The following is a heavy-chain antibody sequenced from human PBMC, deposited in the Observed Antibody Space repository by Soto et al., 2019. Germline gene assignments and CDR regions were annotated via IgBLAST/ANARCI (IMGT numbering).Heavy chain of an antibody. CDR2: INPTSGGT. CDR1: GYTFTGNY. V-gene: IGHV1-2*02. J-gene: IGHJ4*02. CDR3: ARGYCTSTGCSHYFDY. D-gene: IGHD2-2*01. Sequence: ASVKVSCKASGYTFTGNYLHWVRQAPGQGLEWMALINPTSGGTDYAQKFQGRVTLTWDTSISTAYMELSSLRSDDTAIYYCARGYCTSTGCSHYFDYWGQGTLVTVSS.